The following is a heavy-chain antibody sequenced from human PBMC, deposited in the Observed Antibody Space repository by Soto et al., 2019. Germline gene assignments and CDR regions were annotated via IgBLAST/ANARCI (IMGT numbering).Heavy chain of an antibody. V-gene: IGHV1-18*04. CDR1: GYTFTGYY. J-gene: IGHJ6*02. Sequence: ASVKVSCKASGYTFTGYYMHWVRQAPGQGLEWMGWISAYNGKTNYAQKVQGRVTMTTDTSTSTAYMELWSLRSDDTAVYFCARAIGGSGSYYLYYYYGMDVWGQGTTVTVSS. D-gene: IGHD3-10*01. CDR3: ARAIGGSGSYYLYYYYGMDV. CDR2: ISAYNGKT.